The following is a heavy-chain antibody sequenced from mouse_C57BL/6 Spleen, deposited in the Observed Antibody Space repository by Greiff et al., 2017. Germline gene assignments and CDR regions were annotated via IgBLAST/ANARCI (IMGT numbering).Heavy chain of an antibody. CDR1: GYTFTDYY. J-gene: IGHJ4*01. CDR3: ARLGDYDGLYAMDY. V-gene: IGHV1-26*01. CDR2: INPNNGGT. D-gene: IGHD2-4*01. Sequence: EVQLQQSGPELVKPGASVKISCKASGYTFTDYYMNWVKQSHGKSLEWIGDINPNNGGTSYNQKFKGKATLTVDKSSSTAYMELRSLTSEDSAVYDCARLGDYDGLYAMDYWGQGTSVTVSS.